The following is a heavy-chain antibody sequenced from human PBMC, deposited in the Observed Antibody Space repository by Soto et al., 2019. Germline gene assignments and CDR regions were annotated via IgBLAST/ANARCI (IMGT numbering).Heavy chain of an antibody. CDR1: GGTFSSYA. Sequence: SVKVSCKASGGTFSSYAISWVRQAPGQGLEWMGGIIPIFGTANYAQKFQGRVTITADESTSTAYMELSSLRSEDTAVYYCARDSGIVTIFGVVKAFDPWGQGTLVTVSS. D-gene: IGHD3-3*01. V-gene: IGHV1-69*13. CDR2: IIPIFGTA. J-gene: IGHJ5*02. CDR3: ARDSGIVTIFGVVKAFDP.